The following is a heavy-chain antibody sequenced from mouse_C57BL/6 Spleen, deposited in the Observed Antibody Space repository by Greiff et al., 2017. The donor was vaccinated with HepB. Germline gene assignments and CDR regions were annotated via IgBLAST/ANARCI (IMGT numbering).Heavy chain of an antibody. CDR3: ARPLTTVVATPFDY. CDR1: GYTFTSYT. D-gene: IGHD1-1*01. CDR2: INPSSGYT. V-gene: IGHV1-4*01. Sequence: VQLVESGAELARPGASVKMSCKASGYTFTSYTMHWVKQRPGQGLEWIGYINPSSGYTKYNQKFKDKATLTADKSSSTAYMQLSSLTSEDSAVYYCARPLTTVVATPFDYWGQGTTLTVSS. J-gene: IGHJ2*01.